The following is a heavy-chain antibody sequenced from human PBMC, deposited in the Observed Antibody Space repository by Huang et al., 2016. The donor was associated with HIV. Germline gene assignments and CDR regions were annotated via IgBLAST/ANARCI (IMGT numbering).Heavy chain of an antibody. J-gene: IGHJ5*02. V-gene: IGHV3-21*02. D-gene: IGHD6-19*01. Sequence: EVELVESGGGPVKPGGSLRLSCAASGFAFSSYGMNWVRQAPGKGLEWGAFIGSDSSYIYYADSVKGRVTSSRDNAKSSIYLQLDSLRAEDTAVYYCAYQQWLVGGLNHWGQGTLVVVSS. CDR1: GFAFSSYG. CDR3: AYQQWLVGGLNH. CDR2: IGSDSSYI.